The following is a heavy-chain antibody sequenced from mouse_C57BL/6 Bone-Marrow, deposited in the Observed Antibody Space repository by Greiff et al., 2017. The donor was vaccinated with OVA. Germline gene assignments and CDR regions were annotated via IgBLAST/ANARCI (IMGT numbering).Heavy chain of an antibody. Sequence: VQLQQSDAELVKPGASVKISCKVSGYTFTDHTIHWMKQRPVQGLEWIGYIYPRDGSTKYNEKFKGKATLTADKSSSTAYMQLNSLTSEDSAVYFCARGFYYGSNRLAYWGQGTLVTVSA. J-gene: IGHJ3*01. CDR2: IYPRDGST. CDR1: GYTFTDHT. CDR3: ARGFYYGSNRLAY. D-gene: IGHD1-1*01. V-gene: IGHV1-78*01.